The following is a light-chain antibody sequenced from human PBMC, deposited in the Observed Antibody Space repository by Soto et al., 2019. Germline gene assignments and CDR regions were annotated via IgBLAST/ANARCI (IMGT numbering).Light chain of an antibody. J-gene: IGLJ3*02. CDR3: AAWDDSLSAWV. Sequence: QSVLTQPPAASETPGQRVTISCSGSSSNIGNTYVYWYQQLPGTAPKLLIYTNNQRPSGVPDRFSGSKSGTSASLAISGLRSEDEADYYCAAWDDSLSAWVFGGGTKVTVL. V-gene: IGLV1-47*01. CDR2: TNN. CDR1: SSNIGNTY.